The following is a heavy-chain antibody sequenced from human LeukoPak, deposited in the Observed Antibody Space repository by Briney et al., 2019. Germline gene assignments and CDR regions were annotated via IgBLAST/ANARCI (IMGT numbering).Heavy chain of an antibody. V-gene: IGHV3-48*04. CDR3: ARSAYCTSTSCLNGRGAFDI. Sequence: PGGSLRLSCAASGFRFSYYSMNWVRQAPGKGLEWVSYISSSSSPIYYADSVKGRFTISRDNAKNSLYLQMNSLRAEDSAVYYCARSAYCTSTSCLNGRGAFDIWGQGTMVTVSS. CDR2: ISSSSSPI. D-gene: IGHD2-2*01. J-gene: IGHJ3*02. CDR1: GFRFSYYS.